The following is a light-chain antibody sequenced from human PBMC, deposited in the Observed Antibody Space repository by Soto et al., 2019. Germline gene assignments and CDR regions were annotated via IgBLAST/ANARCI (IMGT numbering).Light chain of an antibody. J-gene: IGKJ2*01. V-gene: IGKV1-27*01. CDR3: QKYDSAPHT. Sequence: DIQMTQSPSSLSASVGDRVSISCRASQSISNYLAWYQQKPGKVPKLLIYATSTLQSGVPSRFSGSGSGTDFTLTISSLQPEDVATYYCQKYDSAPHTLGQGTKLEIK. CDR1: QSISNY. CDR2: ATS.